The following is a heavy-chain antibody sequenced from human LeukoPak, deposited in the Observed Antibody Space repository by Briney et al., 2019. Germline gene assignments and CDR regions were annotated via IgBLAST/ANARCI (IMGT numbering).Heavy chain of an antibody. CDR2: ISAYNGNT. Sequence: ASVKVSCKASGYTFTNYGFIWVRQAPGQGLEWMGWISAYNGNTNYAPELQDRVSMTTDTSTSTAYLELRSLTSDDTALYYCARVYSNSHEPDFWGQGTMVTVSS. D-gene: IGHD6-13*01. CDR3: ARVYSNSHEPDF. J-gene: IGHJ4*02. V-gene: IGHV1-18*01. CDR1: GYTFTNYG.